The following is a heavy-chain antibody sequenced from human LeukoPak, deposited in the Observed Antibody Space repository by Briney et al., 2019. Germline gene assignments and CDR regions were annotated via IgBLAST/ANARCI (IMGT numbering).Heavy chain of an antibody. D-gene: IGHD2-2*01. J-gene: IGHJ5*02. CDR2: INHSGST. Sequence: SETLSLTCAVYGGSFSGYYWSWIRQPPGKGLEWIGEINHSGSTNYNPSLKSRVTISVDTSKNQFSPKLSSVTAADTAVYYCARSIVVVPAAANWFHPWAQGTLVTVSS. CDR1: GGSFSGYY. CDR3: ARSIVVVPAAANWFHP. V-gene: IGHV4-34*01.